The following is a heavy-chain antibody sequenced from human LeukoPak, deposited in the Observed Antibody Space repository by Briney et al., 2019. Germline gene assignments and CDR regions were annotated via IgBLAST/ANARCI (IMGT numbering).Heavy chain of an antibody. D-gene: IGHD3-9*01. CDR2: INPSSGVT. Sequence: ASVQVSCKASGYDFPGHYIHWVRQAPGQGLEWMGWINPSSGVTIYTQKFQGRVTMTRDTSISTAYMELSRLRSDDTAVYYCARADILTGYDAFDIWGQGTMVTVSS. CDR1: GYDFPGHY. V-gene: IGHV1-2*02. J-gene: IGHJ3*02. CDR3: ARADILTGYDAFDI.